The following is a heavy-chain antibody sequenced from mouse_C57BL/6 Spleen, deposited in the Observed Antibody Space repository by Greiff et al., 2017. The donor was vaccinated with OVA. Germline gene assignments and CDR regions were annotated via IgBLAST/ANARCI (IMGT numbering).Heavy chain of an antibody. CDR2: IRSKSNNYAT. V-gene: IGHV10-1*01. J-gene: IGHJ2*01. CDR3: VRQGPYYFDY. Sequence: EVKLVESGGGLVQPKGSLKLSCAASGFSFNTYAMNWVRQAPGKGLEWVARIRSKSNNYATYYADSVKDRFTISRDDSESMLYLQMNNLKTEDTAMYYCVRQGPYYFDYWGQGTTLTVSS. CDR1: GFSFNTYA.